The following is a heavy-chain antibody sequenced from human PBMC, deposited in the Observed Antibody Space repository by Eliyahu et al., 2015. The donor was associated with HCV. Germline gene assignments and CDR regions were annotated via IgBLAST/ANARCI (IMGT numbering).Heavy chain of an antibody. CDR3: TTEGYYSDTNGYYSDY. CDR1: GFTFXXAW. J-gene: IGHJ4*02. CDR2: IKSNSYGGTI. V-gene: IGHV3-15*01. D-gene: IGHD3-22*01. Sequence: EVQLVESGGGLVTPGGSLXLSCAASGFTFXXAWVTWVRQAPGRGLEWLGRIKSNSYGGTIDYAAPVKDRFTISRDDSKNTVYLQMHSLRTEDTAQYHCTTEGYYSDTNGYYSDYWGPGTQVTVSP.